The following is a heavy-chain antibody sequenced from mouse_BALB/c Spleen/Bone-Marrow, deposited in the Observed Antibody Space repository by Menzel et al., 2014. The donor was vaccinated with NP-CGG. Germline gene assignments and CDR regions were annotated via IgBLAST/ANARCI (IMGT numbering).Heavy chain of an antibody. J-gene: IGHJ4*01. CDR3: ASTITTVVAEDAMDY. V-gene: IGHV5-6*01. Sequence: EVKLVESGGDLVKPGGSLKLSCAASGFTFSSYGMSWVRQTPDKRLEWVATISSGGSYTYYPDSVKGRFTISRDNAKNTLYLQMSSLKSEDTAMYYCASTITTVVAEDAMDYWGQGTLVTVSS. CDR2: ISSGGSYT. CDR1: GFTFSSYG. D-gene: IGHD1-1*01.